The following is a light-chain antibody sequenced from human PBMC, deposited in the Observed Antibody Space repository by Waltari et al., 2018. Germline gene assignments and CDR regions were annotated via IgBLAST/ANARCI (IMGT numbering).Light chain of an antibody. Sequence: EIVLTQSPGTLSLSPGERATLSCRASQIVSSSYLAWYQQTPGQAPRLLIDGASSRASGVPDRFSVSGSGTDFTLTISRLEPEDFAVYYCQQYDSSPPVTFGQGTRLEIK. CDR2: GAS. J-gene: IGKJ5*01. CDR3: QQYDSSPPVT. V-gene: IGKV3-20*01. CDR1: QIVSSSY.